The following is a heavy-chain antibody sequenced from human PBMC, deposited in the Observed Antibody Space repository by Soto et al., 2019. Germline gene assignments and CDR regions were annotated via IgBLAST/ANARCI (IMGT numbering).Heavy chain of an antibody. CDR3: ARGGYYDNTWGKLSHYGLDV. Sequence: QVQLVQSAAEVKKPGASVRVSCKASGYTFIRYGIAWVRQAPGQGLEWMGWISPYNDHTIYAQKPQARVTMNANTATRTVYLELKVLKSDDTAVYSCARGGYYDNTWGKLSHYGLDVWGQGTSVTVSS. D-gene: IGHD3-16*01. V-gene: IGHV1-18*01. CDR1: GYTFIRYG. CDR2: ISPYNDHT. J-gene: IGHJ6*02.